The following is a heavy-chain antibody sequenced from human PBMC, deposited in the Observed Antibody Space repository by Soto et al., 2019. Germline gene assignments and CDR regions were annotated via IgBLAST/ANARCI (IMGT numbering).Heavy chain of an antibody. D-gene: IGHD2-2*01. CDR1: GYPCTSYD. V-gene: IGHV1-8*01. CDR3: ARGKYCSSTSCWFDP. Sequence: ASVKVSCKASGYPCTSYDITCVLQSTLQGLEWMGWMNFNSGNTGYAQKFQDRVIMTRDTSIDTAYMELSRLSFEDTAVYYCARGKYCSSTSCWFDPWGQGTQVTVSS. J-gene: IGHJ5*02. CDR2: MNFNSGNT.